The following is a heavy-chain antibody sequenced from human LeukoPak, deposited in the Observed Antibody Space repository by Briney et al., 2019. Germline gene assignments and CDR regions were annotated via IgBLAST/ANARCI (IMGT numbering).Heavy chain of an antibody. CDR3: ARDRHGDYVYYGMDV. J-gene: IGHJ6*02. Sequence: GGSLRLSCAASGFTFSSYAISWVRQAPGQGLEWMGRIIPILGIANYAQKFQGRVTITADKSTSTAYMELSSLRSEDTAVYYCARDRHGDYVYYGMDVWGQGTTVTVSS. D-gene: IGHD4-17*01. V-gene: IGHV1-69*04. CDR2: IIPILGIA. CDR1: GFTFSSYA.